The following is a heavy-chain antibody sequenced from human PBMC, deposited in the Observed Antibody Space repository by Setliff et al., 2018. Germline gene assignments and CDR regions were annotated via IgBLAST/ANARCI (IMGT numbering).Heavy chain of an antibody. Sequence: PSGTLSLTCTVSGGSISSGGYYWSWIRQPPGKGLEWIGYIYYSGSTNYNPSLKSRVTISVDTSKNQFSLKLSSVTAADTAIYYCARGGTYRYFDYWGQGTLVTVS. CDR3: ARGGTYRYFDY. CDR1: GGSISSGGYY. J-gene: IGHJ4*02. CDR2: IYYSGST. V-gene: IGHV4-61*08.